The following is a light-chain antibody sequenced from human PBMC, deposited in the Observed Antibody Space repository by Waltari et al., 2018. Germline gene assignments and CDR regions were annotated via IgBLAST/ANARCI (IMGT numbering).Light chain of an antibody. V-gene: IGKV1-13*02. CDR2: GAS. Sequence: AVQLTQSPSSLSASVGDRVTITCRASQGISSALAWYQRKPGKAPKLLIYGASILESGVPSRFNGRGSGTDFILTISSLQPEDFATYYCQQFNSYPLTFGGGTKVEIK. CDR3: QQFNSYPLT. J-gene: IGKJ4*01. CDR1: QGISSA.